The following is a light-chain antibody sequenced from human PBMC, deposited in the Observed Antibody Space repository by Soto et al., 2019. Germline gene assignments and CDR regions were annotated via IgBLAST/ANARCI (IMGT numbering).Light chain of an antibody. Sequence: EIVMTQSPATLSVPPGERATLSCRASQSVSTNLAWYQQKPDQAPRLLIYGASTRASGISDRFSGSGFATEFTPTNRNLQFEDFSLYFCQQYNNWPISFGQGTRLEIK. J-gene: IGKJ5*01. CDR1: QSVSTN. V-gene: IGKV3-15*01. CDR2: GAS. CDR3: QQYNNWPIS.